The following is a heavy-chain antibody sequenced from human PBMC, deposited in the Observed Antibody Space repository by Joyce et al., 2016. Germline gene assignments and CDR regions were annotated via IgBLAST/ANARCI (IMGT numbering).Heavy chain of an antibody. CDR3: AREVAHLEHYFDY. V-gene: IGHV4-31*03. J-gene: IGHJ4*02. CDR1: GGFISSGPYY. CDR2: IYYSGST. Sequence: QVQLQESGPGLVRPSQTLSLTCTVSGGFISSGPYYWSWIGQHTGKGLEWIGFIYYSGSTYYNPSLQSRVTRSVDTSKNQFSLKLSSVTAADTAVYYCAREVAHLEHYFDYWGQGTLVTVSS.